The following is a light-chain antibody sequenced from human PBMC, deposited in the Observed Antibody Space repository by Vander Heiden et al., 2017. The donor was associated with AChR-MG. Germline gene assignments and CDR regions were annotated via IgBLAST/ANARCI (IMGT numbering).Light chain of an antibody. CDR3: QQEDDVPLA. J-gene: IGKJ4*01. Sequence: DIQMTQSPSSLSASVGDRVTITCQASQDIMKYLNWYQHKPGKAPKLLIYDASNLETGVPSRFSGGGYGTDFTFTISSLHPEDIATYYCQQEDDVPLAFGGRTKVEIK. V-gene: IGKV1-33*01. CDR1: QDIMKY. CDR2: DAS.